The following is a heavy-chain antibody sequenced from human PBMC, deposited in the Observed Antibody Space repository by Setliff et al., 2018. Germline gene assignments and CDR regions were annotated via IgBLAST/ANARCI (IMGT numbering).Heavy chain of an antibody. CDR1: GGSINNYH. V-gene: IGHV4-59*01. CDR2: VGYNGNT. CDR3: ARWGENSGRPDWRAFDI. J-gene: IGHJ3*02. D-gene: IGHD1-26*01. Sequence: PSETLSLTCTVSGGSINNYHWNWIRQPPGKGLEWIGYVGYNGNTHYNPPLNSRVTMSVDTSKNQFSLQLTAVSAADTAVDYCARWGENSGRPDWRAFDIWGQGTMVTVSS.